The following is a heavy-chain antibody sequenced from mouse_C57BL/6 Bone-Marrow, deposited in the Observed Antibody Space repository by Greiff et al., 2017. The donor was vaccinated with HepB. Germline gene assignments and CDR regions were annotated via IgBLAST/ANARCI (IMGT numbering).Heavy chain of an antibody. CDR2: ISDGGSYT. J-gene: IGHJ3*01. V-gene: IGHV5-4*03. Sequence: EVKVEESGGGLVKPGGSLKLSCAASGFTFSSYAMSWVRQTPEKRLEWVATISDGGSYTYYPDNVKGRFTISRDNAKNNLYLQMSHLKSEDTAMYYCATTMVTTGFAYWGQGTLVTVSA. CDR1: GFTFSSYA. CDR3: ATTMVTTGFAY. D-gene: IGHD2-2*01.